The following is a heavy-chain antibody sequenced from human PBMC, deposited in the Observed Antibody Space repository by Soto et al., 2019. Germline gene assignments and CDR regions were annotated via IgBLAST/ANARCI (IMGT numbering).Heavy chain of an antibody. CDR1: GYTFTSYA. D-gene: IGHD2-15*01. CDR3: ASEYGSGGSCPLYYGMDV. CDR2: INAGNGNT. Sequence: GASLKVSCKGSGYTFTSYAIHWVRQASGQRLEWMGWINAGNGNTKYSQKFQGRVTITRDTSASTAYMELSSLRSEDTAVYYCASEYGSGGSCPLYYGMDVWGQGTTVTVSS. J-gene: IGHJ6*02. V-gene: IGHV1-3*01.